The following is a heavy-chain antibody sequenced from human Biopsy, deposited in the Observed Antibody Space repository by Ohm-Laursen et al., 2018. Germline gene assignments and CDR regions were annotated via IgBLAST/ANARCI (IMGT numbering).Heavy chain of an antibody. CDR2: IYSSWGS. J-gene: IGHJ2*01. V-gene: IGHV4-4*07. CDR1: GGSTNDFF. D-gene: IGHD6-19*01. CDR3: ARTPGKAVAGRFLDL. Sequence: SETLSLTCSVSGGSTNDFFWSWIRQPAGEALEWIGRIYSSWGSSYNPSHKSRISMSMATSNNQFPRTLTSVTAADTAVYYCARTPGKAVAGRFLDLWGRGTLVTVSS.